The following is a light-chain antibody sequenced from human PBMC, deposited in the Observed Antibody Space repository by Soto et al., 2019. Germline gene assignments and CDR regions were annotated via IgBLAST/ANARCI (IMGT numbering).Light chain of an antibody. V-gene: IGKV4-1*01. CDR1: QSVLYSSNNKNY. Sequence: DIVMTQSPDSLAVSLGERATINCKSSQSVLYSSNNKNYLTWYQQKPGQPPKLLIYWASTRESVVPDRFSGSGSGTDVTLTISCLQAEEVAVYYCQQNYSTTWTFGQGTKLEIK. J-gene: IGKJ1*01. CDR3: QQNYSTTWT. CDR2: WAS.